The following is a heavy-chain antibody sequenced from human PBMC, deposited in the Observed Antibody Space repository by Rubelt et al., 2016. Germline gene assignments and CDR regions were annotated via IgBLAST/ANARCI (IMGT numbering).Heavy chain of an antibody. V-gene: IGHV4-4*01. CDR1: GDSIISFYW. CDR2: IYHSGST. D-gene: IGHD3-16*01. J-gene: IGHJ4*02. Sequence: GDSIISFYWWTWVRQPPGKGLEWIGEIYHSGSTNYNPSLKSLVTISLDKSKIQFSRNLTSVTAADTAVYFCARHGAIADESYGYYYFDYLGQGALVTVSS. CDR3: ARHGAIADESYGYYYFDY.